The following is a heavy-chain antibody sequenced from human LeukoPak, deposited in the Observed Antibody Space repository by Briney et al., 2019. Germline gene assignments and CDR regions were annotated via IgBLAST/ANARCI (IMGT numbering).Heavy chain of an antibody. CDR3: ARDLRGSGFD. V-gene: IGHV3-21*01. CDR1: GFTFSSYS. J-gene: IGHJ4*02. Sequence: SLRXXCAASGFTFSSYSMNWVRQAPGKGLEWVSSISSSSSYIYYADSVKGRFTISRDNAKNSLYLQMNSLRAEDTAVYYCARDLRGSGFDWGQGTLVTVSS. CDR2: ISSSSSYI. D-gene: IGHD3-9*01.